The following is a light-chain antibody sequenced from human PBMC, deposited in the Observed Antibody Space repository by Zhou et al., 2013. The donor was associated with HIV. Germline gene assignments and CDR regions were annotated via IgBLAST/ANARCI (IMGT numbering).Light chain of an antibody. Sequence: EIVLTQSPATLSLSPGERATLSCRASQSVSSYLAWYQQKPGQAPRLLIYDASNRATGIPARFSGSGSGTDFTLTISSLEPEDFAVYYCQQRSNWPRRTRFG. CDR1: QSVSSY. CDR2: DAS. CDR3: QQRSNWPRRTR. V-gene: IGKV3-11*01. J-gene: IGKJ2*03.